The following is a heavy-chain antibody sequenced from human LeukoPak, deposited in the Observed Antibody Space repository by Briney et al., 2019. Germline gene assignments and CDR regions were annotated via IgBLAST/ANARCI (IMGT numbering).Heavy chain of an antibody. CDR3: AKGLYYYDSSGYWFSH. D-gene: IGHD3-22*01. J-gene: IGHJ4*02. Sequence: RSGGSLRLSCAASGFTFSSYAMSSVRQAPGKGLEWVSAISGSGGSTYYADSVKGRFTISRDNSKNTLYLQMNSLRAEDTAVYYCAKGLYYYDSSGYWFSHWGQGTLVTVSS. CDR1: GFTFSSYA. CDR2: ISGSGGST. V-gene: IGHV3-23*01.